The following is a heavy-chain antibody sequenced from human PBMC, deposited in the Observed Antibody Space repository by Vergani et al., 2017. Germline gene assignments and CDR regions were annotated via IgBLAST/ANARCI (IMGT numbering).Heavy chain of an antibody. J-gene: IGHJ5*02. Sequence: QVQLVESGGGVVQPGRSLRLSCAASGFTFSSYGMHWVRQAPGKGLEWVAVISYDGSNKYYADSVKGRFTISRDNSKNTLYLQMNSLRADDTAVYYCAKALGGYSGYDSWFDPWGQGTLVTVSS. CDR1: GFTFSSYG. CDR2: ISYDGSNK. CDR3: AKALGGYSGYDSWFDP. D-gene: IGHD5-12*01. V-gene: IGHV3-30*18.